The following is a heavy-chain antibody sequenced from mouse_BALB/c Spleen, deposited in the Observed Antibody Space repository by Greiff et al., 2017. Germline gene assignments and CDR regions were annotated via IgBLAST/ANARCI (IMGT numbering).Heavy chain of an antibody. Sequence: ESGPGLVKPSQSLSLTCTVTGYSITSDYAWNWIRQFPGNKLEWMGYISYSGSTSYNPSLKSRISITRDTSKNQFFLQLNSLTTEDTATYYCARGGNWGYFDVWGAGTTVTVSS. D-gene: IGHD4-1*01. CDR1: GYSITSDYA. CDR3: ARGGNWGYFDV. V-gene: IGHV3-2*02. J-gene: IGHJ1*01. CDR2: ISYSGST.